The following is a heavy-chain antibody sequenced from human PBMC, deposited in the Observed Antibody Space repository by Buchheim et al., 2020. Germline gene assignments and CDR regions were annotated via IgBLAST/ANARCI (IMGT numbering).Heavy chain of an antibody. CDR1: GFTFSSYG. J-gene: IGHJ4*02. D-gene: IGHD5-18*01. CDR2: IWYDGSNK. CDR3: ARDWQGYSYGHNDY. V-gene: IGHV3-33*01. Sequence: QVQLVESGGGVVQPGRSLRLSCAASGFTFSSYGMHWVRQAPGKGLEWVAVIWYDGSNKYYADSVKGRFTIYRDNSKNTLYLQMNSLRAEDTAVYYCARDWQGYSYGHNDYWGQGTL.